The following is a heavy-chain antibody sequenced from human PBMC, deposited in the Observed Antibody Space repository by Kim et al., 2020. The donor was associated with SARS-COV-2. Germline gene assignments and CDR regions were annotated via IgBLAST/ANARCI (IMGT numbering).Heavy chain of an antibody. CDR1: GFTFSSYA. Sequence: GGSLRLSCAASGFTFSSYAMSWVRQAPGKGLEWVSAISGSGGSTYYADSVKGRFTISRDNSKNTLYLQMNSLRAEDTAVYYCAKDPPGNGRLWPGGFDYWGQGTLVTVSS. CDR2: ISGSGGST. D-gene: IGHD5-18*01. V-gene: IGHV3-23*01. CDR3: AKDPPGNGRLWPGGFDY. J-gene: IGHJ4*02.